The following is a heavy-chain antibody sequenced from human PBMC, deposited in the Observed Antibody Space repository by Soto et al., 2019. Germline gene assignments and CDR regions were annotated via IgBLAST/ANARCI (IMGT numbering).Heavy chain of an antibody. CDR3: ARVTLPHYGDDFLWGLDP. CDR2: ISSSSSYI. CDR1: GVTFSSYS. D-gene: IGHD4-17*01. J-gene: IGHJ5*02. Sequence: GGSLRLSCAASGVTFSSYSMNWVRQAPGKGLEWVSSISSSSSYIYYADSVKGQFTISRDNAKNSLYLQMNSLRAEDTAVYYCARVTLPHYGDDFLWGLDPWGQGTLVTVSS. V-gene: IGHV3-21*01.